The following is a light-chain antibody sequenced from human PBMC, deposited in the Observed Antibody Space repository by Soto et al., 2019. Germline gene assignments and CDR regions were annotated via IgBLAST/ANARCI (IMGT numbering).Light chain of an antibody. V-gene: IGKV3-11*01. CDR2: DAS. Sequence: EIVMTQSPATLSVSPGERATLSCRASQSVSSNLAWFQHKPGQAPRLLIYDASNRATGIPARFSGSGSETDFTLTISSLEPEDFAVYYCHQRTNWPLTFGGGTKVDIK. CDR3: HQRTNWPLT. CDR1: QSVSSN. J-gene: IGKJ4*01.